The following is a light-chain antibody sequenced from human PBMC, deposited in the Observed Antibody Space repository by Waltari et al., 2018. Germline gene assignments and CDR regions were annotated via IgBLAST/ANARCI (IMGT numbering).Light chain of an antibody. J-gene: IGLJ3*02. Sequence: QLVLTQSPSASASLGASVKLTCTLSSGHSSNVIAWHQQQSEKGPRYLMKVNSDGSHRKWDEIPDRFSGSSSGAERYLTIASLQSEDEADYYCQTGGHGTWVFGGGTKLTVL. CDR1: SGHSSNV. CDR3: QTGGHGTWV. V-gene: IGLV4-69*01. CDR2: VNSDGSH.